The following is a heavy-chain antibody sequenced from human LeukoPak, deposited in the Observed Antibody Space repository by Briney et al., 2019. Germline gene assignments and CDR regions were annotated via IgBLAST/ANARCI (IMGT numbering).Heavy chain of an antibody. V-gene: IGHV3-66*01. CDR1: GFTVSSSY. CDR3: ARDLEAENTYYIDY. J-gene: IGHJ4*02. CDR2: ISSAGTT. D-gene: IGHD1-1*01. Sequence: PGGSLRLSCAASGFTVSSSYVSWVRHAPGKGVEWVSIISSAGTTYYADSVKGRFTISRDNSKNTVYLQVNSLRDEDTAVYYCARDLEAENTYYIDYWGQGTMVTVSS.